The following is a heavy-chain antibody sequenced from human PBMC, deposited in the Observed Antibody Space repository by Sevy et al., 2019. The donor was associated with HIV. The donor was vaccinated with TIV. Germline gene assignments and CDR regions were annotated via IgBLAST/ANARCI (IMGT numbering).Heavy chain of an antibody. Sequence: SETLSLTCTVSGGSISSYYWSWIRQPAGKGLEWIGRIYTSGSTNYNPSLKSPVTMSVDTSKDQFSLRLSSVTAADTAVYYCAREGLEYYYDSSGYPHDYYYYGMDVWGQGTTVTVSS. D-gene: IGHD3-22*01. V-gene: IGHV4-4*07. J-gene: IGHJ6*02. CDR2: IYTSGST. CDR3: AREGLEYYYDSSGYPHDYYYYGMDV. CDR1: GGSISSYY.